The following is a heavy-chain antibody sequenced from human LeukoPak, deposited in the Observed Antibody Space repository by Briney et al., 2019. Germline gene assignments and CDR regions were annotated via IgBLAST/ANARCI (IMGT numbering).Heavy chain of an antibody. D-gene: IGHD3-10*01. CDR3: ARSRRFGESWFDP. V-gene: IGHV4-38-2*02. Sequence: SETLSLTCTVSGYSISSGYYWGWIRQPPGKGLEWIGSIYHSGTTFYNPSLKRRVTISVDTSKKQFSLKLNSVTAADTAVYYCARSRRFGESWFDPWGQGTLVTVSS. CDR1: GYSISSGYY. CDR2: IYHSGTT. J-gene: IGHJ5*02.